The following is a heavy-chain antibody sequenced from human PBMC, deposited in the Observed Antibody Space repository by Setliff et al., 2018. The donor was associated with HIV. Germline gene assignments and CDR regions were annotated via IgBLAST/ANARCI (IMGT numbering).Heavy chain of an antibody. CDR1: GGSISSSNW. J-gene: IGHJ5*02. Sequence: SETLSLTCAVSGGSISSSNWWSWVRQPPGKGLEWIGEIYHSGSTNYNPSLKSRVTISVDKSKNQFSLKLISVTAADTAVYYCARTSIRSGWGRNNWFDPWGQGTLVTVSS. CDR3: ARTSIRSGWGRNNWFDP. CDR2: IYHSGST. V-gene: IGHV4-4*02. D-gene: IGHD6-19*01.